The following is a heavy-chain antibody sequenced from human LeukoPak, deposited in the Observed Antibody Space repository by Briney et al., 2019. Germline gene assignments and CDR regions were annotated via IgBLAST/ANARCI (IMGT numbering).Heavy chain of an antibody. J-gene: IGHJ3*02. CDR3: ATDSSGYLGI. CDR1: GGSISSSSYY. D-gene: IGHD3-22*01. Sequence: SETLSLTCTVSGGSISSSSYYWGWIRQPPGKGLEWIGSIYYSGSTNYNPSLKSRVTISVDTSKNQFSLKLSSVTAADTAVYYCATDSSGYLGIWGQGTMVTVSS. V-gene: IGHV4-39*07. CDR2: IYYSGST.